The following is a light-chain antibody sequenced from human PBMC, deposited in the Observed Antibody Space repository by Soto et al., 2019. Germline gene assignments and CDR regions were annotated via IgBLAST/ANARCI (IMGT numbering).Light chain of an antibody. CDR2: AAS. V-gene: IGKV1-39*01. CDR1: QSISDY. Sequence: DIQMTQSPFSLSASLGDRVTITCRASQSISDYLNWYQQKPGKGPKLLIFAASSLQAGVPSRFSGSGSGTDLPLTISSLHPEDFATYFCQQSNSAPCTFGPGTTVDIK. J-gene: IGKJ3*01. CDR3: QQSNSAPCT.